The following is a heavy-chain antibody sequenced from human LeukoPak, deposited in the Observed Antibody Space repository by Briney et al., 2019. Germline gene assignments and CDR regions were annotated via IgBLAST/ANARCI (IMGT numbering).Heavy chain of an antibody. CDR3: ARDPPYSSGWYTGVYYFDY. Sequence: ASVKVSCKASGYTFTGYYMHWVRHAPGQGLEWMLWINPNSLGTNYAQTFQGRFTMTRETYIRTAYMELSRLRSDDTAVYYCARDPPYSSGWYTGVYYFDYWGQGTLVTVSS. CDR2: INPNSLGT. CDR1: GYTFTGYY. J-gene: IGHJ4*02. V-gene: IGHV1-2*02. D-gene: IGHD6-19*01.